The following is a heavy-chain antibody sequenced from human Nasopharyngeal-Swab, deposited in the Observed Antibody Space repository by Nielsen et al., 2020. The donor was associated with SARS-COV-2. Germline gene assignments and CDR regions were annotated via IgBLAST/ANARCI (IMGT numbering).Heavy chain of an antibody. J-gene: IGHJ4*02. CDR3: ARGSSDWNGIDY. CDR2: IDIAGTVM. V-gene: IGHV3-74*03. D-gene: IGHD6-19*01. Sequence: WIRQPPGKGLVGVSRIDIAGTVMSYADSLKGRFTISRDNAKNTLYLQMNSLRVEDTAIYYCARGSSDWNGIDYWGQGTLVTVSS.